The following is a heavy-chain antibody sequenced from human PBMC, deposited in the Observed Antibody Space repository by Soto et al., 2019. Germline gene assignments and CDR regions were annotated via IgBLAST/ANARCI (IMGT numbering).Heavy chain of an antibody. D-gene: IGHD3-16*01. V-gene: IGHV3-33*01. CDR1: GFTLSNYG. Sequence: QVQLVESGGGVVQPGRSLRLSCAASGFTLSNYGMHWVRQAPGKGLEWVAVIWFDGSNQYYADSVKGRFTISRDNSKNTLYLQMNSLRAEDTAVYYCARYEVVPSGELIYWGQGTLVTVSS. CDR2: IWFDGSNQ. CDR3: ARYEVVPSGELIY. J-gene: IGHJ4*02.